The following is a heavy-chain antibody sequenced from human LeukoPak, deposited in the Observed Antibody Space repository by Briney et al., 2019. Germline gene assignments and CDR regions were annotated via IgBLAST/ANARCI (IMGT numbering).Heavy chain of an antibody. V-gene: IGHV1-69*13. CDR1: GGTFSSYA. Sequence: SVKVSCKASGGTFSSYAISWVRQAPGQGLEWMGGIIPIFGTANYAQKFQGRVTITADESTSTAYMELSSLRSEDTAVYYRARDTIPDCSGGSCYGHVSYFDYWGQGTLVTVSS. D-gene: IGHD2-15*01. J-gene: IGHJ4*02. CDR3: ARDTIPDCSGGSCYGHVSYFDY. CDR2: IIPIFGTA.